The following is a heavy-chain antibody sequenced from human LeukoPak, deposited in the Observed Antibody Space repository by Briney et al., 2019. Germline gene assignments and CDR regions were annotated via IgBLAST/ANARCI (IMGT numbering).Heavy chain of an antibody. J-gene: IGHJ4*01. Sequence: GESLRISCKGSGYSFTSYWISWVRQMPGKGLEWMGRIDPSDSYTNYSPSFQGHVTISADKSISTAYLQWSSLKASDTAMYYCATIGYCSGGSCYPAPPHFDYWGQEPWSPSPQ. CDR1: GYSFTSYW. V-gene: IGHV5-10-1*01. D-gene: IGHD2-15*01. CDR2: IDPSDSYT. CDR3: ATIGYCSGGSCYPAPPHFDY.